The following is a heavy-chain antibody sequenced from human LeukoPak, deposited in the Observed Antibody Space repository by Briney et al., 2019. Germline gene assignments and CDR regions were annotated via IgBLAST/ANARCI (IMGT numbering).Heavy chain of an antibody. J-gene: IGHJ4*01. CDR1: GFTFRDYW. CDR3: ARDGTAPGLYFDL. D-gene: IGHD1/OR15-1a*01. CDR2: IRQDGSEK. V-gene: IGHV3-7*01. Sequence: GGSLRLSCAASGFTFRDYWMNWVRLAPGKGLEWVASIRQDGSEKSYVDSVKGRFTISRDNTWNSLYLQMNSLRAEDSAVYYCARDGTAPGLYFDLWGQGTLVTLSS.